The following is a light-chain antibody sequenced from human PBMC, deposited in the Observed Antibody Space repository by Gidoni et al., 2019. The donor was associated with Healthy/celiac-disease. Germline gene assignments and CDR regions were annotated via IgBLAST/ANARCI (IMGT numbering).Light chain of an antibody. CDR2: AAS. CDR1: QGLSSY. Sequence: DIQLTQSPSFLSASVGGRVTITCRASQGLSSYLAWYQPKPGKAPKLLIYAASTLQSGVPSRFSGSGSGTEFTLTISSLQPEDFATYYCQQLNSYPLTFGGGTKVEIK. V-gene: IGKV1-9*01. J-gene: IGKJ4*01. CDR3: QQLNSYPLT.